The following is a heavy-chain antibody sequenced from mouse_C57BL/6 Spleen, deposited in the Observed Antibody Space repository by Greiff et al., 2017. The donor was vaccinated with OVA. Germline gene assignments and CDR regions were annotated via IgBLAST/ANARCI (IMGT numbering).Heavy chain of an antibody. CDR1: GFNIKDYY. J-gene: IGHJ4*01. CDR2: IDPEDGDT. D-gene: IGHD2-5*01. Sequence: EVKLMESGAELVRPGASVKLSCTASGFNIKDYYMHWVKQRPEQGLEWIGRIDPEDGDTEYAPKFQGKATMTADTSSNTAYLQLSSLTSEDTAVYYCTTRPHSNYDAMDYWGQGTSVTVSS. V-gene: IGHV14-1*01. CDR3: TTRPHSNYDAMDY.